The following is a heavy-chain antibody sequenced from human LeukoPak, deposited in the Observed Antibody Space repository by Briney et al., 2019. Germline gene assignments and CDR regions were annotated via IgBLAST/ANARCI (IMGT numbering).Heavy chain of an antibody. J-gene: IGHJ4*02. Sequence: GGSLRLSCAASGFTFSSYGMHWVRQAPGKGLEWVTFTRSDGSNKYYADSVKGRFTISRDNSKNTLYLQMNSLRPEDTAVYYCAMSWTINWADYWGQGTLVIVSS. CDR3: AMSWTINWADY. CDR2: TRSDGSNK. CDR1: GFTFSSYG. V-gene: IGHV3-30*02. D-gene: IGHD1-1*01.